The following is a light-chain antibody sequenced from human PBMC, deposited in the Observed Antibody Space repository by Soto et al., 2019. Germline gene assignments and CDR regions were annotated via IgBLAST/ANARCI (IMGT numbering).Light chain of an antibody. CDR2: DVS. Sequence: QSFLTQPASVSGSPGQSITISCTGTSSDVGGYNYVSWYQQHPGKAPKLMIYDVSNRPSGVSNRFSGSKSGNTASLTISGLQAEDEADYYCSSYTSSSTRVFGTGTKLTVL. CDR3: SSYTSSSTRV. J-gene: IGLJ1*01. V-gene: IGLV2-14*01. CDR1: SSDVGGYNY.